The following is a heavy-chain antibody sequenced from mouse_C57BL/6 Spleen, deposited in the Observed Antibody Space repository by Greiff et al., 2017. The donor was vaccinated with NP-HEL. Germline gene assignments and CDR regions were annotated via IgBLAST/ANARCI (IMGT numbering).Heavy chain of an antibody. D-gene: IGHD4-1*02. CDR1: GYTFTSYW. CDR3: APTGTGYFDY. V-gene: IGHV1-59*01. J-gene: IGHJ2*01. Sequence: QVQLQQPGAELVRPGTSVKLSCKASGYTFTSYWMHWVKQRPGQGLEWIGVIDPSDSYTNYNQKFKGKATLTVDTSSSTAYMQLSSLTSEDSAVYYCAPTGTGYFDYWGQGTTLTVSS. CDR2: IDPSDSYT.